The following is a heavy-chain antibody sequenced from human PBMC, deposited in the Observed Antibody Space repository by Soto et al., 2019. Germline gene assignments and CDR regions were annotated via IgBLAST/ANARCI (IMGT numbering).Heavy chain of an antibody. Sequence: SVTLCLPCTVSGGSVSSGGYYWSWIRQPPGKGLEWIGYIYYSGSTNYNPSLKSRVTISVDTSKNQFSLKLSSVTAADTAVYYCAQTQYCSGGSCYLSYYYYGMDVWGQATTVTVSS. V-gene: IGHV4-61*08. CDR2: IYYSGST. CDR3: AQTQYCSGGSCYLSYYYYGMDV. CDR1: GGSVSSGGYY. D-gene: IGHD2-15*01. J-gene: IGHJ6*02.